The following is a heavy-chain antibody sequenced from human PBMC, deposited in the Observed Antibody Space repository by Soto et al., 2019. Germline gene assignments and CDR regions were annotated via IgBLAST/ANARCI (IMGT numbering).Heavy chain of an antibody. Sequence: QVQLQESGPRLVKPSETLSLSCTVSGGSIKNYYWSWIRQPAGKGLEWIGRIYSTGSTNYNASLKSRVTMSVDTSNNQFSLRLRSVTAADTAVYYCARDEYYDSNNWFDTWGQGTLDTVSS. CDR2: IYSTGST. V-gene: IGHV4-4*07. D-gene: IGHD3-22*01. CDR1: GGSIKNYY. J-gene: IGHJ5*02. CDR3: ARDEYYDSNNWFDT.